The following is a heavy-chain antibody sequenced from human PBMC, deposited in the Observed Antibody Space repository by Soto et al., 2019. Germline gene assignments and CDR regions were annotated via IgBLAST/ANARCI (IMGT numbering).Heavy chain of an antibody. CDR2: IYVTGAV. V-gene: IGHV4-31*03. D-gene: IGHD2-21*01. J-gene: IGHJ5*02. Sequence: PSETLSLTCTVSGAALNSGNYYWSWIRQVPGKGLEWIGHIYVTGAVDYNPSLRDRITISQDTSERQFSLNLRLVTAADTAVYYCARLRIATNNYKWFDPWVQGTLVTVYS. CDR3: ARLRIATNNYKWFDP. CDR1: GAALNSGNYY.